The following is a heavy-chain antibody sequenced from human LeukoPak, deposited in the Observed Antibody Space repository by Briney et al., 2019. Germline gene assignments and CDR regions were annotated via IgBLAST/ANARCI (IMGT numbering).Heavy chain of an antibody. Sequence: PSETLSLTCTVSGGSISSYYWSWIRQPPGKGLEWIGYIYYSGSTNYNPSLKSRFTISVDTSKNQFSLKLSSVTAADAAVYYCARDLLPYCSSTSCGMDVWGQGTTVTVSS. CDR1: GGSISSYY. J-gene: IGHJ6*02. D-gene: IGHD2-2*01. CDR2: IYYSGST. CDR3: ARDLLPYCSSTSCGMDV. V-gene: IGHV4-59*01.